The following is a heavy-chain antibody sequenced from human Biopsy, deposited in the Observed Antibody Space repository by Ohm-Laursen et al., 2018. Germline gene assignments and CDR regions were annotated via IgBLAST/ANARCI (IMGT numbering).Heavy chain of an antibody. CDR1: GDSLSSYY. J-gene: IGHJ3*02. D-gene: IGHD3-22*01. CDR2: IYYSGST. CDR3: ARWTPEYDSSRYYLDAFDI. Sequence: TLSLTCTVSGDSLSSYYWSWIRQPAGKGLEWIGRIYYSGSTNYNPSLKSQVTLSMDTAKRQFSLKLSSVTAADTAVYYCARWTPEYDSSRYYLDAFDIWGQGTKVTVSS. V-gene: IGHV4-4*07.